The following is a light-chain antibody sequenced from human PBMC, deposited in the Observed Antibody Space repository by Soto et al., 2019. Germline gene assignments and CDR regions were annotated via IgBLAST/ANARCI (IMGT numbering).Light chain of an antibody. CDR1: STDVDGYDY. CDR2: DVN. CDR3: SSYTSSAPFYV. Sequence: QSALTQPASVSGSPGQSITISCTGASTDVDGYDYVSWYQQHPGQAPKLVIYDVNNRPSGVSYRFPGSKSGDTASLTISGLQAEDDADYYCSSYTSSAPFYVFGTGTKVTVL. V-gene: IGLV2-14*03. J-gene: IGLJ1*01.